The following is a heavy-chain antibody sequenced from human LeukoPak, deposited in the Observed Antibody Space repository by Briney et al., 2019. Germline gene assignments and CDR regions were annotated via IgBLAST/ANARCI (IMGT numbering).Heavy chain of an antibody. Sequence: GGSLRLSCAASGFTFGSYSMNWVRQAPGKGLEWVSSITSSSNNKYYADSVRGRFTVSRDNAKHALYLQMSSLRAEDTAVYYCARDMVDYDYVWGSYRGLDYWGQGTLVTVSS. CDR3: ARDMVDYDYVWGSYRGLDY. J-gene: IGHJ4*02. V-gene: IGHV3-21*01. CDR2: ITSSSNNK. CDR1: GFTFGSYS. D-gene: IGHD3-16*02.